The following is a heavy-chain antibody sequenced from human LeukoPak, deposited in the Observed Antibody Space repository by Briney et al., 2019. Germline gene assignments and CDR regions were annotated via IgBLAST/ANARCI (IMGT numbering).Heavy chain of an antibody. D-gene: IGHD3-10*01. J-gene: IGHJ4*02. CDR1: GFTFDDYA. CDR2: ISWNSGGI. CDR3: AKERSSLLWFGELLS. V-gene: IGHV3-9*01. Sequence: PGGSLRLSCAASGFTFDDYAMHWVRQAPGKGLEWVSGISWNSGGIGYADSVKGRFTISRDNAKNSLYLQMNSLRAEDTALYYCAKERSSLLWFGELLSWGQGTLVTVSS.